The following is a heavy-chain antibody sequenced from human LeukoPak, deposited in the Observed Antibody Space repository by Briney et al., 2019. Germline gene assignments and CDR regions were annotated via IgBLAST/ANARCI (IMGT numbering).Heavy chain of an antibody. CDR2: IKSKTDGGTT. CDR3: TTDPSRAAVLDY. CDR1: GFTFSNAW. Sequence: NPGGSLRLSCAASGFTFSNAWMSWVRQAPGKGLEWVGRIKSKTDGGTTDYAAPVKGRFTISRDDSKNTLYLQMNSLKTEDTAVYYCTTDPSRAAVLDYWGQGTLVTVSS. J-gene: IGHJ4*02. D-gene: IGHD6-13*01. V-gene: IGHV3-15*01.